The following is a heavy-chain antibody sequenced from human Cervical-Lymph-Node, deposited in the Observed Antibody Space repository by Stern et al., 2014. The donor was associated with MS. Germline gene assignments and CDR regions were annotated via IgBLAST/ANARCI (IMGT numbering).Heavy chain of an antibody. Sequence: QVQLVQSGAEVKKPGASVTVSCEASGYTFTTYAIHWVRPAPGQRLEWMGWINPANGNTKYSQKFQGGVPITRDTSASTAYMELSSLKSEDTAVYYCARDKPVAVIYYYGMDVWGQGTTVTVSS. D-gene: IGHD2-15*01. CDR1: GYTFTTYA. V-gene: IGHV1-3*01. J-gene: IGHJ6*02. CDR2: INPANGNT. CDR3: ARDKPVAVIYYYGMDV.